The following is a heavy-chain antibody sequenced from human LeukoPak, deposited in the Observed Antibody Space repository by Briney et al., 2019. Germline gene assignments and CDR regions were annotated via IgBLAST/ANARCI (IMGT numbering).Heavy chain of an antibody. CDR2: LYYTGSF. D-gene: IGHD2-15*01. Sequence: SETLSLTCTVSGGSISSRTSYWGWIRQPPGKGLEWIRSLYYTGSFAYNPSLKSRVTISIDTSKNHFSLKLSAGTAADTAVYYCARHWDSAASHPAQFASWGQGTLVTVS. V-gene: IGHV4-39*01. CDR3: ARHWDSAASHPAQFAS. CDR1: GGSISSRTSY. J-gene: IGHJ4*02.